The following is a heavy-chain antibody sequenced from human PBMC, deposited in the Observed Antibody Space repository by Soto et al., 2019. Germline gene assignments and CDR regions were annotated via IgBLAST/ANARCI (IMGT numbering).Heavy chain of an antibody. Sequence: QLQLQESGPGLVKPSETLSLTCTVSGGSISRSSYYWGWIRQPPGKGLEWIGSIYYSGSTYHNPSLKSRVTMSVDTSKNQFSLKLSSVTAADTAVYYCATPGAAASGTDWVSFDYWGQGTLVTVSS. CDR3: ATPGAAASGTDWVSFDY. V-gene: IGHV4-39*01. D-gene: IGHD6-13*01. CDR1: GGSISRSSYY. J-gene: IGHJ4*02. CDR2: IYYSGST.